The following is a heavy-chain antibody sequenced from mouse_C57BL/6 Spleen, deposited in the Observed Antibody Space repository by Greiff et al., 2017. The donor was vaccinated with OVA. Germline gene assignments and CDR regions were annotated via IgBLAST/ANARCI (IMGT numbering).Heavy chain of an antibody. D-gene: IGHD4-1*01. CDR2: IHPNSGST. J-gene: IGHJ1*03. CDR3: ARPRLGWYFDG. V-gene: IGHV1-64*01. Sequence: QVQLQQPGAELVKPGASVKLSCKASGYTFTSYWMHWVKQRPGQGLEWIGMIHPNSGSTNYNEKFKSKATLTVDKSSSTAYMQLSSLTSEDSAVYYCARPRLGWYFDGWGTGATVTVSS. CDR1: GYTFTSYW.